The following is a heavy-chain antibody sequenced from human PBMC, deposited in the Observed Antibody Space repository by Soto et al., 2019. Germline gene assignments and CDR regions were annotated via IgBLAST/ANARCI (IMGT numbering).Heavy chain of an antibody. D-gene: IGHD5-12*01. CDR3: ARDDGEMATTFDY. V-gene: IGHV1-69*06. Sequence: SVKVSCKASGGTFSSYAISWVRQAPGQGLEWMGGIIPIFGTANYAQKFQGRVTITAGKSTSTAYMELSSLRSEDTAVYYCARDDGEMATTFDYWGQGTLVTVSS. CDR2: IIPIFGTA. J-gene: IGHJ4*02. CDR1: GGTFSSYA.